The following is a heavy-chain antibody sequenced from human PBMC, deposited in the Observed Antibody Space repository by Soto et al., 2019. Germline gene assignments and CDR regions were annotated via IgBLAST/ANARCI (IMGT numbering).Heavy chain of an antibody. CDR3: ARGGDCSSTSCYVISAWFGP. Sequence: PSETLSLTCTVSGGSISSYYWSWIRQPPGKGLEWIGYIYYSGSTYYNPSLKSRVTISVDTSKNQFSLKLSSVTAADTAVYYCARGGDCSSTSCYVISAWFGPWGQGTLVTVSS. CDR2: IYYSGST. CDR1: GGSISSYY. D-gene: IGHD2-2*01. V-gene: IGHV4-59*06. J-gene: IGHJ5*02.